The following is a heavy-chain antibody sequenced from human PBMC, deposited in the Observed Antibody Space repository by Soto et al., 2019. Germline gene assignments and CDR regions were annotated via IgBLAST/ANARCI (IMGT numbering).Heavy chain of an antibody. J-gene: IGHJ6*02. CDR3: ARELTIFGVVIISYYGMDV. CDR1: GYTFTGYY. D-gene: IGHD3-3*01. Sequence: QVQLVQSGAEVKKPGASVKVSCKASGYTFTGYYMHWVRQAPGQGLEWMGWINPNSGGTNYAQKFQRRVTMTRDTSISTAYMELSRLRSDDTAVYYCARELTIFGVVIISYYGMDVWGQGTTVTVSS. V-gene: IGHV1-2*02. CDR2: INPNSGGT.